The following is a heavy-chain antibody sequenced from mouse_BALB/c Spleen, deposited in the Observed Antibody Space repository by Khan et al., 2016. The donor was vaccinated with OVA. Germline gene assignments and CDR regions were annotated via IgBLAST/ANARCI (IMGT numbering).Heavy chain of an antibody. D-gene: IGHD2-1*01. CDR2: INPSNGGT. Sequence: QVQLQQSGAELVKPGASVRLSCKASGYTFTSYYLYWVKQRPGQGLEWIGDINPSNGGTNFNEKFKSKATLTVDKSSSTAYMQLSSLTSEDSAVDYCTRSGYGTFAYWGQGTLVTVSA. CDR3: TRSGYGTFAY. CDR1: GYTFTSYY. V-gene: IGHV1S81*02. J-gene: IGHJ3*01.